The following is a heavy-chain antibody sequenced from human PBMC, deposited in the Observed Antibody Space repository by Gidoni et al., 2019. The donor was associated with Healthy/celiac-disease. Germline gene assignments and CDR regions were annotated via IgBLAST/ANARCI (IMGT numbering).Heavy chain of an antibody. Sequence: QVQLVESGGGVLQPGRSLRLSCAASGFTFSSYGMHWVRQAPGKGREWVAVISYDGSNKYYADSVKGRFTISRDNSKNTLYLQMNSLRPEDTAVYYCAKGVIVVEPAAPGWWFDPWGQGTLVTVSS. CDR3: AKGVIVVEPAAPGWWFDP. J-gene: IGHJ5*02. CDR1: GFTFSSYG. CDR2: ISYDGSNK. V-gene: IGHV3-30*18. D-gene: IGHD2-2*01.